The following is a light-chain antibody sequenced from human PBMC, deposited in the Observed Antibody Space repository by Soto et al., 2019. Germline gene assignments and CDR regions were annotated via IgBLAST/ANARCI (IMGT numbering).Light chain of an antibody. V-gene: IGKV1-33*01. CDR1: QDISNN. CDR2: DAS. J-gene: IGKJ2*01. Sequence: DIQMTQSPSSLSASVGDRVTITCQASQDISNNLHWYQVKPGKAPKLLIYDASNLETGVPSRFSGSGSGTDFNFTINSLQPEDVATYYCQQYHDLPRTFGQGTKLQIK. CDR3: QQYHDLPRT.